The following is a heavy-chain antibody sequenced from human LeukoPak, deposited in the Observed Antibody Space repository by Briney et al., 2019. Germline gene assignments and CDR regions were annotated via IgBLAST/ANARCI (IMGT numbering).Heavy chain of an antibody. D-gene: IGHD6-13*01. CDR2: ISYDGSNQ. CDR3: AKDSQYSSTWGSYV. J-gene: IGHJ6*04. CDR1: GFAFSSYG. Sequence: GRSLRLSCAASGFAFSSYGMHWVRQAPGKGLEWVAVISYDGSNQYYADSVKGRFTISRDNSKNTLHLQMSSLRAEDTAVYYCAKDSQYSSTWGSYVWGKGTTVTVSS. V-gene: IGHV3-30*18.